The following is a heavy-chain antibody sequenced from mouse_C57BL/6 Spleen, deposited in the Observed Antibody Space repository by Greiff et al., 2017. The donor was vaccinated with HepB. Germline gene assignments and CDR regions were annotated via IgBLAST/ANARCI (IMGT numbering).Heavy chain of an antibody. J-gene: IGHJ3*01. CDR2: IDPETGGT. V-gene: IGHV1-15*01. D-gene: IGHD1-1*01. Sequence: QVQLKESGAELVRPGASVTLSCKASGYTFTDYEMHWVKQTPVHGLEWIGAIDPETGGTAYNQKFKGKAILTADKSSSTAYMELRSLTSEDSAVYYCTRFPIYSEAYWGQGTLVTVSA. CDR1: GYTFTDYE. CDR3: TRFPIYSEAY.